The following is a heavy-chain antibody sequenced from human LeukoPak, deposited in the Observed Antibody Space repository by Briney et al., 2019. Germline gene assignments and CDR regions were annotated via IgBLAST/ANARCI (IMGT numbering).Heavy chain of an antibody. CDR1: GGSISSYY. V-gene: IGHV4-59*01. Sequence: PSETLSHTCTVSGGSISSYYWSWLRQPPGKGLEWLGYIYYSGSTNYNPSLKSRVTISVDTSKNQFSLKLSSVTAADTAVYYCARSPYGDYVDYWGQGTLVTVSS. CDR2: IYYSGST. CDR3: ARSPYGDYVDY. D-gene: IGHD4-17*01. J-gene: IGHJ4*02.